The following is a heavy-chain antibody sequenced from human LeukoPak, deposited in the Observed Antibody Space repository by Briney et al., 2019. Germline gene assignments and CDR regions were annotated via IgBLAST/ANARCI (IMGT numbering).Heavy chain of an antibody. CDR2: ITSSSSSI. J-gene: IGHJ4*02. CDR1: KFTLRSFG. CDR3: ARDLAWGAY. D-gene: IGHD4/OR15-4a*01. Sequence: GGSLRLSCTASKFTLRSFGMSWVRQAPGKGLEWVSSITSSSSSIYSADSVKGRLTISRDNAKNSLYLEMNGLRDEDTAVYYCARDLAWGAYWGQGTLVTVSS. V-gene: IGHV3-21*01.